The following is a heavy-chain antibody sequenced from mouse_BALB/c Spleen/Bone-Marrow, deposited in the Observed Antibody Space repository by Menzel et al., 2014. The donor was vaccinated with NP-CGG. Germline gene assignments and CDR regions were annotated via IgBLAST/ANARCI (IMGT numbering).Heavy chain of an antibody. J-gene: IGHJ4*01. D-gene: IGHD1-1*01. CDR2: INSNGDNT. CDR1: GFTFSSYY. V-gene: IGHV5-6-2*01. CDR3: ARRGISTSEGVGAMDY. Sequence: DVMLVESGGGLVKLGGSLKLSCAASGFTFSSYYMSWVRPTPEKRLELVAAINSNGDNTYYPDTVKGRFTISRDNAKNTLYLQMSSLKSEDSALYYCARRGISTSEGVGAMDYWGQGTSVTVSS.